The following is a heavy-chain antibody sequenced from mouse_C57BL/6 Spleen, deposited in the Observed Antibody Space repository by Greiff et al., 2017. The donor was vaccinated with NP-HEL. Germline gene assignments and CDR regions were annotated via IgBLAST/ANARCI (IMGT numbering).Heavy chain of an antibody. CDR3: ARYGYDEDYFDY. Sequence: QVQPQQPGAELVKPGASVKLSCKASGYTFTSYWLHWVKQRPGRGLEWIGRIDPNSGGTKYNEKFKRKATLTVDKPSSTAYMQISSLTSEDSPVYYCARYGYDEDYFDYWGQGTTLTVSS. V-gene: IGHV1-72*01. J-gene: IGHJ2*01. D-gene: IGHD2-2*01. CDR1: GYTFTSYW. CDR2: IDPNSGGT.